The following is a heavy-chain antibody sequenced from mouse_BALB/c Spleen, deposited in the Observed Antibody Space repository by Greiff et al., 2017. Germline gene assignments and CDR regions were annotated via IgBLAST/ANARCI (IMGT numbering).Heavy chain of an antibody. CDR1: GYAFTNYL. CDR2: INPGSGGT. CDR3: ARSPYGNYVDYAMDY. Sequence: QVQLQQSGAELVRPGTSVKVSCKASGYAFTNYLIEWVKQRPGQGLEWIGVINPGSGGTNYNEKFKGKATLTADKSSSTAYMQLSSLTSDDSAVYFCARSPYGNYVDYAMDYWGQGTSVTVSS. D-gene: IGHD2-1*01. J-gene: IGHJ4*01. V-gene: IGHV1-54*01.